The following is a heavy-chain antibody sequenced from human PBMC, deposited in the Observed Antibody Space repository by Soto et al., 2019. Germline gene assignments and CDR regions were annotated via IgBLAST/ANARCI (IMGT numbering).Heavy chain of an antibody. Sequence: SETLSLTCTVSGGSISSYYWSWIRQPPGKGLEWIGYIYYSGSTNYNPSLKSRVTISVDTSKNQFSLKLSSVTAADTAVYYCERRYSSCLDVWGQGTTVTVSS. CDR2: IYYSGST. J-gene: IGHJ6*02. CDR1: GGSISSYY. D-gene: IGHD6-13*01. V-gene: IGHV4-59*08. CDR3: ERRYSSCLDV.